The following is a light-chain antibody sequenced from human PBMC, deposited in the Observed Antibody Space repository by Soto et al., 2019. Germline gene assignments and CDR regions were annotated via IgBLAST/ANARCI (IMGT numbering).Light chain of an antibody. V-gene: IGLV2-14*01. CDR2: EVS. Sequence: QSALTQPASVSGSPGQSSTISCTGSSRDVGGYHDVSWYQQYPGEAPKRVTAEVSNRASGVSNRFSGSKSSHTASLTISGFHAGDEADYYCCSYTSRTTPIFGGGTKLTVL. CDR1: SRDVGGYHD. J-gene: IGLJ2*01. CDR3: CSYTSRTTPI.